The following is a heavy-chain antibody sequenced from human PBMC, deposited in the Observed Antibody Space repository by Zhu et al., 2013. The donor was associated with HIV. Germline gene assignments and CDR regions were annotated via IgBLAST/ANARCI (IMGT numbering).Heavy chain of an antibody. V-gene: IGHV4-34*01. CDR1: GGSFSGYY. CDR2: INHSGST. D-gene: IGHD2-21*02. J-gene: IGHJ4*02. CDR3: ARVSGRAYCGGDCPRGGIDY. Sequence: QVQLQQWGAGLLKPSETLSLTCAVYGGSFSGYYWSWIRQPPGKGLEWIGEINHSGSTNYNPSLKSRVTISVDTSKNQFSLKLSSVTAADTAVYYCARVSGRAYCGGDCPRGGIDYWGQGTLVTVSS.